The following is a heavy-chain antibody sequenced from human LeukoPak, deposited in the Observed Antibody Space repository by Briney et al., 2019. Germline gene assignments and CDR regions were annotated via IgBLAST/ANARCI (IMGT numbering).Heavy chain of an antibody. CDR3: AKAPRFLEWLSPSRGVDY. D-gene: IGHD3-3*01. CDR1: GFTFSSYA. CDR2: ISGSGGST. V-gene: IGHV3-23*01. J-gene: IGHJ4*02. Sequence: GGSLRLSCAASGFTFSSYAMSWVRQAPGKGLEWVSAISGSGGSTYYADSVKGRFTISRDNSKNTLYLQMNSLRAEDTAVYYCAKAPRFLEWLSPSRGVDYWGQGTLVTVSS.